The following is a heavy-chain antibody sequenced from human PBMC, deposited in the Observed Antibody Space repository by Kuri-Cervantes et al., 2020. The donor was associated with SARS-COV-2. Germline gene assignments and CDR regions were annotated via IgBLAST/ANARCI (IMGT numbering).Heavy chain of an antibody. J-gene: IGHJ4*02. Sequence: GGSLRLSCAASGFTFSSYWMHWVRQAPGKGLVWVSRINSDGSSTSYADSVKGRFTISRDNAKNTLYLQMNSLRAEDTAVYYCAREYGSGSYYPDYWGQGTLVTVSS. V-gene: IGHV3-74*01. CDR1: GFTFSSYW. CDR2: INSDGSST. D-gene: IGHD3-10*01. CDR3: AREYGSGSYYPDY.